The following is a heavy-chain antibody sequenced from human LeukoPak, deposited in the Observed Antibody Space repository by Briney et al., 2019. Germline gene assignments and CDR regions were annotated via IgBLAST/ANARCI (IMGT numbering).Heavy chain of an antibody. D-gene: IGHD2-2*01. CDR1: GGSISSGSYY. CDR2: IYTSGST. V-gene: IGHV4-61*02. CDR3: ARGIYCSSTSCWVFDP. Sequence: SSETLSLTCTVSGGSISSGSYYWSWIRQPAGKGLEWIGRIYTSGSTNYNPSLKSRVTISVDTSKNQFSLKLSSVTAADTAVYYCARGIYCSSTSCWVFDPWGQGTLVTVSS. J-gene: IGHJ5*02.